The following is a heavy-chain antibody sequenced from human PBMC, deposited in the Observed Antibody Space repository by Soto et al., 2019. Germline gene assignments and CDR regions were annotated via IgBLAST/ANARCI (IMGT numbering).Heavy chain of an antibody. D-gene: IGHD4-17*01. V-gene: IGHV4-61*01. CDR1: GGSFSSVSYY. J-gene: IGHJ4*02. CDR3: ARGSHGDYYTLDY. Sequence: SETLSLTCTVSGGSFSSVSYYWSWIRQPPGKGLEWIGYIYYSGSTNYNPSLKSRVTISVDTSRNQFSLKLSSVTAADTAVYYCARGSHGDYYTLDYWGQGTLVTVSS. CDR2: IYYSGST.